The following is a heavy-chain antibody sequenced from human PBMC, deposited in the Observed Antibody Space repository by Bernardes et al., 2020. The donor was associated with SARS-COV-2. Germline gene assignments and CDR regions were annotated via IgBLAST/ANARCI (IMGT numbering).Heavy chain of an antibody. CDR2: ISGSGGST. CDR3: AKYAAVAGYFDY. J-gene: IGHJ4*02. D-gene: IGHD6-19*01. Sequence: GGSLRLSCAASGFPFSSYAMGWVRQAPGKGLEWVSAISGSGGSTYYADSVKGRFTISRDNSKNTLYLQMNSLRAEDTAVYYCAKYAAVAGYFDYWGQGTLVTVSS. CDR1: GFPFSSYA. V-gene: IGHV3-23*01.